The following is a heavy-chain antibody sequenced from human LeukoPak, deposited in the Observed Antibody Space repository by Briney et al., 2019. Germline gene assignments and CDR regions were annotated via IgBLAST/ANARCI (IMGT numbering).Heavy chain of an antibody. CDR2: INAGNGNT. J-gene: IGHJ3*02. CDR1: GYTFTSYA. CDR3: ARGTTGTTSLDI. V-gene: IGHV1-3*01. D-gene: IGHD1-7*01. Sequence: EASVKVSCKASGYTFTSYAMHWVRQAPGQRLEWMGWINAGNGNTKYSQKFQGRVTITRDTSASTAYMELSSLRSEDTAAYYCARGTTGTTSLDIWGQGTMVTVSS.